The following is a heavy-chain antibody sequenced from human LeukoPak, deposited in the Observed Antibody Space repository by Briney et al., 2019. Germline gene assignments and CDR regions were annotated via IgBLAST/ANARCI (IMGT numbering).Heavy chain of an antibody. D-gene: IGHD5-12*01. J-gene: IGHJ6*02. Sequence: PGGSLRLSCAASGFTFGSYSMNWVRQAPGKGLEWISYISGSSSTMYYADSVKGRFTISRDNAKNSLYLQMNSLRAEDTAVYYCARGSPVSGYDDYGMDVWGQGTTVTVSS. V-gene: IGHV3-48*04. CDR2: ISGSSSTM. CDR1: GFTFGSYS. CDR3: ARGSPVSGYDDYGMDV.